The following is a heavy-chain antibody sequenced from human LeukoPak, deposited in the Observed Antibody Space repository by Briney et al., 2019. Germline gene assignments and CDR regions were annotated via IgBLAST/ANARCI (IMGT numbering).Heavy chain of an antibody. J-gene: IGHJ4*02. CDR3: ATLRKYTMGYYFDY. D-gene: IGHD3-10*01. CDR1: GGSFSGYY. Sequence: SETLSLTCAVYGGSFSGYYWSWIRQPPGKGLEWIGEINHSGSTNYNPSLKSRVTISVDTSKNQFSLKLSSVTAADTAVYYCATLRKYTMGYYFDYWGQGTLVTVSS. CDR2: INHSGST. V-gene: IGHV4-34*01.